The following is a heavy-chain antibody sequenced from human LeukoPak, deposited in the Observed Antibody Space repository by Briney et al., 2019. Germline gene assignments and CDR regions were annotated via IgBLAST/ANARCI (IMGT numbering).Heavy chain of an antibody. V-gene: IGHV1-69*01. D-gene: IGHD6-6*01. J-gene: IGHJ4*02. CDR2: IIPIFGTA. CDR3: ARGSGMYSSSSGGDY. CDR1: GGTFSSYA. Sequence: SVKVSCKASGGTFSSYAISWVRQAPGQGLEWMGGIIPIFGTANYAQKFQGRVTITADESTSTAYMGLSSLRSEDTAVYYCARGSGMYSSSSGGDYWGQGTLVTVSS.